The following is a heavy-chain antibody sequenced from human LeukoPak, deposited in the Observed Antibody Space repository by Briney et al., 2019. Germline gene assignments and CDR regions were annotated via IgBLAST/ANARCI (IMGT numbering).Heavy chain of an antibody. CDR3: ARNTGYSSSWYWFDP. J-gene: IGHJ5*02. CDR2: INPNSGGT. V-gene: IGHV1-2*02. Sequence: ASVKVSCKASGYTFTAYYIHWVRQAPGQGLEWMGWINPNSGGTNYAQKFQGRVTMTRDTSISTAYMELSRLRSGDTAVYYCARNTGYSSSWYWFDPWGQGTLVTVSS. CDR1: GYTFTAYY. D-gene: IGHD6-13*01.